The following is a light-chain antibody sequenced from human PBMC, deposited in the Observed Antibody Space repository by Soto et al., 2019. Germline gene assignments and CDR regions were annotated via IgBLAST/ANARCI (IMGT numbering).Light chain of an antibody. V-gene: IGKV3-11*01. Sequence: EIVLTQSPATLSASPGERVTLSCRASQNLHSFLNWYQQRPGQAPRPLIYDGSKRAAGVPDRISGDGSGTDYTLTISSLEPEDFEVYYCQQRTRWPMTFGQGTRLEIK. CDR2: DGS. J-gene: IGKJ5*01. CDR1: QNLHSF. CDR3: QQRTRWPMT.